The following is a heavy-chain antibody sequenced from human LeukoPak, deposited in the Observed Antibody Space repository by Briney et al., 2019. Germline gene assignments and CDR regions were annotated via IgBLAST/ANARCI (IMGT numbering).Heavy chain of an antibody. J-gene: IGHJ3*02. CDR1: GFPLSSYH. D-gene: IGHD2-2*01. V-gene: IGHV3-48*01. Sequence: GGPLTLSCGVSGFPLSSYHVNWVRRATGEGLEGVSYISSSSGTIYYADSVKGRFTISRENAKNSLYLQMNSLRAEDTAVYYCARDSVPTVAFDIWGQGTMVTVSS. CDR2: ISSSSGTI. CDR3: ARDSVPTVAFDI.